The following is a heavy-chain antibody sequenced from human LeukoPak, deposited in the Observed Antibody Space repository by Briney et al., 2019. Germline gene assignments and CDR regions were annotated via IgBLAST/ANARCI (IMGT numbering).Heavy chain of an antibody. CDR2: INPSGGST. J-gene: IGHJ4*02. V-gene: IGHV1-46*01. Sequence: GASVKVSCKASGFTFTSYYMHWVRQAPGQGLECMGIINPSGGSTSYAQKFQGRVTMTRDTSTSTVYMELSSLRSEDTAVYYCARDNIVVVPAASGKHHNLDYWGQGTLVTVSS. CDR3: ARDNIVVVPAASGKHHNLDY. CDR1: GFTFTSYY. D-gene: IGHD2-2*01.